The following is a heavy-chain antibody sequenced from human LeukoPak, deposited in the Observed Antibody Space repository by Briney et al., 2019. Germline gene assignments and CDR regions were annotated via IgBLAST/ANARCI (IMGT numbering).Heavy chain of an antibody. D-gene: IGHD3-10*01. CDR3: AKDGITMVRGVIIERRGNYFDY. Sequence: GRSLRLSCAASGFTFSSYGMHWVRQAPGKGLEWVAVISYDGSNKYYADSVKGRFTISRDNSKNTLYLQMNSLRAEDTAVYYCAKDGITMVRGVIIERRGNYFDYWGQGTLVTVSS. V-gene: IGHV3-30*18. CDR1: GFTFSSYG. CDR2: ISYDGSNK. J-gene: IGHJ4*02.